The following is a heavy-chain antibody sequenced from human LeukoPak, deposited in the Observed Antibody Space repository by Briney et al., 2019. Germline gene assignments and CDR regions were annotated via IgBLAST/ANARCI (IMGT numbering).Heavy chain of an antibody. CDR3: AEEGDGYKEPRTYFDY. J-gene: IGHJ4*02. V-gene: IGHV3-23*01. D-gene: IGHD5-24*01. CDR2: ISGSGGST. Sequence: GGSLRLSCAASGFTFSSYAMSWVRQAPGKGLEWVSAISGSGGSTYYADSVKGRFTISRDNSKNTLYLQMNSLRAEDTAVYYCAEEGDGYKEPRTYFDYWGQGTLVTVSS. CDR1: GFTFSSYA.